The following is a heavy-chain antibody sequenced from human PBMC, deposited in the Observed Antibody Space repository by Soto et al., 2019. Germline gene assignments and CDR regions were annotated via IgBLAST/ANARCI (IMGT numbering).Heavy chain of an antibody. CDR2: ISGSGGST. J-gene: IGHJ6*02. CDR3: AKVRTVTTHYYYYYGMDV. Sequence: PGGSLRLSCAASGFTFSSYAMSWVRQAPGKGLEWVSAISGSGGSTYYADSVKGRFTISRDNSKNTLYLQMNSLRAEDTAVYYCAKVRTVTTHYYYYYGMDVWSQGTTVTVSS. D-gene: IGHD4-4*01. CDR1: GFTFSSYA. V-gene: IGHV3-23*01.